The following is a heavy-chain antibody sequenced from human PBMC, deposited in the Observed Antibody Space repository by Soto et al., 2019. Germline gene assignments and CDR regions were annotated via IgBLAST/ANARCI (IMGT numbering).Heavy chain of an antibody. V-gene: IGHV1-69*01. CDR3: ARLDYGDYGIRY. CDR1: GGTFSSYA. J-gene: IGHJ4*02. CDR2: IIPIFGTA. D-gene: IGHD4-17*01. Sequence: QVQLVQSGAEVKKPGSSVKVSCKASGGTFSSYAISWVRQAPGQGLEWMGGIIPIFGTANYAQKFQGRVTITADEATSTADMELSSLRAEDTAVDYCARLDYGDYGIRYWGQGTLVTVSS.